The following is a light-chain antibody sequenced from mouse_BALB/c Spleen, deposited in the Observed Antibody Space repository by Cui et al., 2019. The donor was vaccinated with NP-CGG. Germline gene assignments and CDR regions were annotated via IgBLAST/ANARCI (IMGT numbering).Light chain of an antibody. CDR1: TGAVTTPNY. CDR2: GTN. V-gene: IGLV1*01. Sequence: QAFVTRESALTTSPGETVTLTCRSSTGAVTTPNYANWVQEKPDHLFTGLIGGTNNRAPGVPARFSGSLIGDKAALTITGAQTEDEAIYFCALWYSNHWVFGGGTKLTVL. CDR3: ALWYSNHWV. J-gene: IGLJ1*01.